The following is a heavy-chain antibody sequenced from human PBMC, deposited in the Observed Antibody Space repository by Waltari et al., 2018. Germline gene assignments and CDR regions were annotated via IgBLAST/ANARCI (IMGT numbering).Heavy chain of an antibody. CDR3: ARSVGVVPAAIRGNWFDP. V-gene: IGHV1-2*02. Sequence: QVQLVQSGAEVKKPGASVKVSCKASGYTFTGYYMHWVRQAPGQGLEWMGWINPNSGGTNYAQKFQGRVTMTRDTSISTAYMELSRLRSDDTAVYYCARSVGVVPAAIRGNWFDPWGQGTLVTVSS. CDR1: GYTFTGYY. J-gene: IGHJ5*02. CDR2: INPNSGGT. D-gene: IGHD2-2*02.